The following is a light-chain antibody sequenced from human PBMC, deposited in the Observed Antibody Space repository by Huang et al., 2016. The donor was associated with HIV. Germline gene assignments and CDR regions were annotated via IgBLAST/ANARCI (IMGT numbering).Light chain of an antibody. V-gene: IGKV3-15*01. CDR3: QQYNNWPGT. CDR2: GAS. CDR1: QSFSNN. J-gene: IGKJ1*01. Sequence: EIVMTQSPATLSVSPGERATLSCWASQSFSNNLAWYQQKPGHAPRLLIYGASTRATGIPARFSGSGSGTEFTLTISSLQSEDFAVYYCQQYNNWPGTFGQGTKVEIK.